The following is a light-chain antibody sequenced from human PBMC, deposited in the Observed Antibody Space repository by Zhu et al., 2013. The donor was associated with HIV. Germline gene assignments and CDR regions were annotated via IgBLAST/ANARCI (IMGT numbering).Light chain of an antibody. CDR2: AAS. V-gene: IGKV1-9*01. CDR3: QKYRTVPIT. Sequence: EIQMTQSPSFLSASVGDRVTIACRASQDIGKYLAWYQQKPGKAPNFLIYAASTRQSGVPSRFSGSGSGTEFTLTISSLQPEDFATYYCQKYRTVPITFGPGTKVDI. J-gene: IGKJ3*01. CDR1: QDIGKY.